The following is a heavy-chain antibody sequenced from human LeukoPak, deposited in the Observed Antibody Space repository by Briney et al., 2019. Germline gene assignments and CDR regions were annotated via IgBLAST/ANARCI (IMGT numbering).Heavy chain of an antibody. CDR1: GYSISSGYY. Sequence: SETPSLTCTVSGYSISSGYYWGWIRQPPGKGLEWIGSIYHSGSTYYNPSPKSRVTISVDTSKNQFSLKLSSVTAADTAVYYCARTGRYCSSTSCYSVWGKGTTVTVSS. V-gene: IGHV4-38-2*02. CDR2: IYHSGST. J-gene: IGHJ6*04. D-gene: IGHD2-2*01. CDR3: ARTGRYCSSTSCYSV.